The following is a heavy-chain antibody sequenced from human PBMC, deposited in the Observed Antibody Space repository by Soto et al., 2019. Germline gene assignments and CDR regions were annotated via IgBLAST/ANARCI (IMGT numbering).Heavy chain of an antibody. CDR3: VGGQFYFDY. CDR1: GFPFTTYG. D-gene: IGHD3-10*01. Sequence: QVQLVESGGGVVQPGRSLRLSCAASGFPFTTYGMHWVREGPGKGLEWVAVISYDGSNTYYADSVKGRFTISRDNSKNTLYLQMNSLTLDDTALYYCVGGQFYFDYRGQGTLVIVSS. CDR2: ISYDGSNT. V-gene: IGHV3-30*03. J-gene: IGHJ4*02.